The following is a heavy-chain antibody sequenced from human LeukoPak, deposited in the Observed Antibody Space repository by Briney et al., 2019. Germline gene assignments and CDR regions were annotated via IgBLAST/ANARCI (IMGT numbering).Heavy chain of an antibody. J-gene: IGHJ2*01. Sequence: ASVKVSCKASGGTFSSYAISWVRQAPGQGLEWMGWMNPNSGNTGYAQKFQGRVTMTRNTSISTAYMELSSLRSEDTAVYYCARTARQTWIQLWPTRLWWYFDLWGRGTLVTVSS. CDR3: ARTARQTWIQLWPTRLWWYFDL. CDR1: GGTFSSYA. V-gene: IGHV1-8*02. D-gene: IGHD5-18*01. CDR2: MNPNSGNT.